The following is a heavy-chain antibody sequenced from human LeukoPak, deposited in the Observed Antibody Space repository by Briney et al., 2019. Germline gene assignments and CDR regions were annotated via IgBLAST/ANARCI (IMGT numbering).Heavy chain of an antibody. V-gene: IGHV3-30*18. CDR3: AKGTGMDV. J-gene: IGHJ6*04. Sequence: GGSLRLSCAGSGFTFSSYGMHWVRQAPGKGLEWVAVISYDGNNEYYADSVKGQFTTSRDNSKNTLYLQMNSLRAEDTAVYYCAKGTGMDVWGKGTTVTVSS. CDR1: GFTFSSYG. CDR2: ISYDGNNE.